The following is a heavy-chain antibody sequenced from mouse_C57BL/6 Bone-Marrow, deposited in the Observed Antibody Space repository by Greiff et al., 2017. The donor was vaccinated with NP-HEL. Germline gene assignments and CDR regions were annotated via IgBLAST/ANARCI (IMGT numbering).Heavy chain of an antibody. CDR2: INPNNGGT. V-gene: IGHV1-22*01. J-gene: IGHJ2*01. CDR1: GYTFTDYN. Sequence: EVQLQQSGPELVKPGASVKMSCKASGYTFTDYNMHWVKQSHGKSLEWIGYINPNNGGTSYNQKFKGKATLTVNKSSSTAYMELRSLTSEDSAVYYCARGGTTVVAKDYWGQGTTLTVSS. D-gene: IGHD1-1*01. CDR3: ARGGTTVVAKDY.